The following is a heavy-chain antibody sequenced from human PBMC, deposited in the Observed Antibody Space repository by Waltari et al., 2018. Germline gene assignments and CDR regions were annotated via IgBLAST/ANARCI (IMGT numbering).Heavy chain of an antibody. CDR2: INPNSGGT. V-gene: IGHV1-2*02. D-gene: IGHD3-3*01. Sequence: QVQLVQSGAEVKKPGASVKVSCKASGYTFTGYYMNWVRQAPGQGLEWMGWINPNSGGTNYAQKFQGRVTMTRDTSISTAYMELSRLRSDDTAVYYCARVAYYDFWSGNSNWFDPWGQGTLVTVSS. CDR1: GYTFTGYY. J-gene: IGHJ5*02. CDR3: ARVAYYDFWSGNSNWFDP.